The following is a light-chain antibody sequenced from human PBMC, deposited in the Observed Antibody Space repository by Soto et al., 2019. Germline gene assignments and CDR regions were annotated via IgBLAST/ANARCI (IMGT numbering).Light chain of an antibody. Sequence: EIVLTQSPATLSLSPGERATLSCRASQSVSSYLAWYQQKPGQAPRLLIYDASKMASGVPARFSGSGSGTDFPLTISRLEPEDFAVYYCQQRSNWPGTFGQGTKVDIK. V-gene: IGKV3-11*01. J-gene: IGKJ1*01. CDR1: QSVSSY. CDR3: QQRSNWPGT. CDR2: DAS.